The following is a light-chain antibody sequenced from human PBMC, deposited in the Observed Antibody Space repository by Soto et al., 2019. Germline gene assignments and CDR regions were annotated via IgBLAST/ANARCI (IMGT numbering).Light chain of an antibody. CDR3: ETWDSNTHV. CDR1: SGHSSYI. CDR2: LEGSGSY. V-gene: IGLV4-60*02. J-gene: IGLJ3*02. Sequence: QTVVTQSSSASASLGSSVKLTCTLSSGHSSYIIAWHQQQPGKAPRYLMKLEGSGSYNKGSGVPDRFSGSSSGADRYLTISNLQLGDEADYYCETWDSNTHVFGGGTKVTVL.